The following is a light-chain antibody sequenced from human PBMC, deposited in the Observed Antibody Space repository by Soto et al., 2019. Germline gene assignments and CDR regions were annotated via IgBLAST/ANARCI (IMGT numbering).Light chain of an antibody. Sequence: EIVMTQSPATLSVSPGERATLSCRASQSVSSKLAWYQQKPGQAPRVLIYGASTRATCIPARFSGSGSGREFNLTISSLQSEDFAVYYCQHYNDWPPTWTFGQGTRVEIK. V-gene: IGKV3-15*01. J-gene: IGKJ1*01. CDR2: GAS. CDR3: QHYNDWPPTWT. CDR1: QSVSSK.